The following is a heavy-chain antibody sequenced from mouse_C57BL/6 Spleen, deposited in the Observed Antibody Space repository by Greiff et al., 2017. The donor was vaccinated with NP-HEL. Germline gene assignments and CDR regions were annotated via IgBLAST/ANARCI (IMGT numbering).Heavy chain of an antibody. CDR1: GYTFTSYW. CDR2: IYPSDSET. CDR3: ARGDYYGSSGAY. J-gene: IGHJ3*01. Sequence: VQLQQPGAELVRPGSSVKLSCKASGYTFTSYWMEWVKQRPGQGLEWIGNIYPSDSETHYNQKFKDKATLTVDKSSSTAYMQLSSLTSEDSAVYYCARGDYYGSSGAYWGQGTLVTVSA. D-gene: IGHD1-1*01. V-gene: IGHV1-61*01.